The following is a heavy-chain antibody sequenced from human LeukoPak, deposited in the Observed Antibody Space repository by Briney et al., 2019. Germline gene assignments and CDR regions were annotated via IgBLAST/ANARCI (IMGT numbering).Heavy chain of an antibody. CDR1: GYTFTGYY. Sequence: ASVKVSCKASGYTFTGYYMHWVRQAPGQGLEWMGWISAYNGNTNYAQKLQGRVTMTTDTSTSTAYMELRSLRSDDTAVYYCARGSYYDILAGYYGEGQDFDYWGQGTLVTVSS. CDR3: ARGSYYDILAGYYGEGQDFDY. D-gene: IGHD3-9*01. V-gene: IGHV1-18*04. J-gene: IGHJ4*02. CDR2: ISAYNGNT.